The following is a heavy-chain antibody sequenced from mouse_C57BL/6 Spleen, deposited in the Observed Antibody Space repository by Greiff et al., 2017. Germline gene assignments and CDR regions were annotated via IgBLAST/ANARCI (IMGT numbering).Heavy chain of an antibody. J-gene: IGHJ3*01. CDR3: ARYYDYDGGPFAY. D-gene: IGHD2-4*01. V-gene: IGHV5-6*01. CDR2: ISSGGSYT. CDR1: GFTFSSYG. Sequence: EVKLVESGGDLVKPGGSLKLSCAASGFTFSSYGMSWVRQTPDKRLEWVATISSGGSYTYYPDSVKGRFTISRDNAKNTLYLQMSSLKSEDTAMYYCARYYDYDGGPFAYWGQGTLVTVSA.